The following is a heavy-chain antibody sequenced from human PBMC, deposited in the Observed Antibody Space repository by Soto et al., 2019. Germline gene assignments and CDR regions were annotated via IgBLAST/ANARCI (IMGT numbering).Heavy chain of an antibody. V-gene: IGHV1-69*02. CDR3: ALEPGGCSYGYVTSDY. CDR1: GGTFSSYT. CDR2: IIPILGIA. D-gene: IGHD5-18*01. J-gene: IGHJ4*02. Sequence: QVQLVQSGAEVKKPGSSVKVSCKASGGTFSSYTISWVRQAPGQGLEWMGRIIPILGIANYAQKFQGRVTITADKSTSTAYMELSSLRSEDTAVYYCALEPGGCSYGYVTSDYWGQGTLVTVSS.